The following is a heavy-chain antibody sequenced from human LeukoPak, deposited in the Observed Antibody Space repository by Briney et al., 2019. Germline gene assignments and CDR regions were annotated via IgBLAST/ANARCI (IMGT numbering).Heavy chain of an antibody. CDR1: GFTFSSYW. V-gene: IGHV3-7*01. J-gene: IGHJ6*02. CDR2: IKEDETEK. Sequence: GGSLRLSCAASGFTFSSYWMSWVRQAPGKGLEWVAHIKEDETEKQYVDSVKGRFTVSRDNAENSVSLQMNSLRAEDTAVYYCARDRFSYGWGMDVWGQGTTVTVSS. CDR3: ARDRFSYGWGMDV. D-gene: IGHD3-10*01.